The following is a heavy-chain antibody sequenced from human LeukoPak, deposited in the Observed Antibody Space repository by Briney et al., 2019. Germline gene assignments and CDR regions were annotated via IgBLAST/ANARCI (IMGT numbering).Heavy chain of an antibody. Sequence: GESLKISCKGSGYTFNTYWIGWARQMPGKGLEWMGIIYPGDSNTRYSPSFQGQVTISADKSISTAYLQWSSLKASDTAMYYCATSYYYGSGSYYNTVGVFDIWGQGTMVTVSA. CDR2: IYPGDSNT. CDR3: ATSYYYGSGSYYNTVGVFDI. D-gene: IGHD3-10*01. J-gene: IGHJ3*02. V-gene: IGHV5-51*01. CDR1: GYTFNTYW.